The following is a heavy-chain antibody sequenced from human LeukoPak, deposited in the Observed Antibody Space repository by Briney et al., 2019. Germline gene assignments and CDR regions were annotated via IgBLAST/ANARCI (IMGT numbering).Heavy chain of an antibody. V-gene: IGHV3-7*04. CDR1: GFTFSSYW. CDR3: ARVKNYYDYYAEGVFDY. Sequence: GGSLRLSCAASGFTFSSYWMSWVRQAPGKGLEWVANIKQDGSEKYYVDSVKGRFTISRDNAKNSLYLQMNSLRAEDTAVYYCARVKNYYDYYAEGVFDYWGQGTLVTVSS. D-gene: IGHD3-22*01. CDR2: IKQDGSEK. J-gene: IGHJ4*02.